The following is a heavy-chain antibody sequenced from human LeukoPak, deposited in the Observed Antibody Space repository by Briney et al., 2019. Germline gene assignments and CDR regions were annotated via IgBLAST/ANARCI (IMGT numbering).Heavy chain of an antibody. V-gene: IGHV1-69*04. CDR2: IIPILGIA. J-gene: IGHJ4*02. CDR3: AREYVVVTSPFDY. D-gene: IGHD4-23*01. CDR1: GGTFSSYA. Sequence: SVKVSCKASGGTFSSYAISWVRQAPGQGLEWKGRIIPILGIANYAQKFQGRVTITADKSTSTAYMELSSLRSEDTAVYYCAREYVVVTSPFDYWGQGTLVTVSS.